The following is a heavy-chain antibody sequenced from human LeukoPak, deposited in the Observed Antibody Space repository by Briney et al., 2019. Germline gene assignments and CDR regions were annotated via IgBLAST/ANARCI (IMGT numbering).Heavy chain of an antibody. CDR1: GYTFTRYV. J-gene: IGHJ4*02. Sequence: ASVKVSCKASGYTFTRYVMHWVRQAPGQRLEWMGWINAGNGNTKYSQKFQGRVTITRDTSASTVYMELSSLRSEDTAVYYCARDPSYSESSGHPDDYWGQGTLVTVSS. CDR3: ARDPSYSESSGHPDDY. D-gene: IGHD3-22*01. CDR2: INAGNGNT. V-gene: IGHV1-3*01.